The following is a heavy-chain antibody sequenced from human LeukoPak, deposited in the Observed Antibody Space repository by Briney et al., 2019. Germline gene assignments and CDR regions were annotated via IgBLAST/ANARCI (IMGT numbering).Heavy chain of an antibody. CDR1: GFTFSTYA. D-gene: IGHD1-1*01. CDR2: INGDGGST. Sequence: GGSLRLSCAASGFTFSTYAMSWVRQAPGQGLEWVSSINGDGGSTYYAESVKGRFTVSRDNSKNRLFLQMNSLRAEDTAFYYCARCPRDNCRGGFGYWGQGALVTVSS. J-gene: IGHJ4*02. CDR3: ARCPRDNCRGGFGY. V-gene: IGHV3-23*01.